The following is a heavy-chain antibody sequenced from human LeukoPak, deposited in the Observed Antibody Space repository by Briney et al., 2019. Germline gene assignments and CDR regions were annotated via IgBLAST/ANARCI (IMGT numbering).Heavy chain of an antibody. D-gene: IGHD2-15*01. Sequence: SETLSLTCAVYGGSFSGYYWSWIRQPPGKGLEWIGEINHSGSTNYNPSLKSRVTISVDTSKNQFSLKLSSVTAADTAVYYCARGRLVYCSGGSCYWDNRFDPWGQGTLVTVSS. J-gene: IGHJ5*02. CDR1: GGSFSGYY. CDR2: INHSGST. CDR3: ARGRLVYCSGGSCYWDNRFDP. V-gene: IGHV4-34*01.